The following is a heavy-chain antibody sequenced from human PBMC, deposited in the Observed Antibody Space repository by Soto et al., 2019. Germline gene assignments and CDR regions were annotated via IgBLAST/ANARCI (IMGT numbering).Heavy chain of an antibody. Sequence: SGPTLVNPTQTLTLTCTVSGFSLITSGVGVGWIRQPPGKALEWLALIYWDDDKRYSPSLKSRLTITKDTSKNQVVLTMTNMDPVDTGTYYCAYILLLAVVDRSNDYSGPGTLGTGSS. J-gene: IGHJ4*02. CDR3: AYILLLAVVDRSNDY. V-gene: IGHV2-5*02. D-gene: IGHD2-15*01. CDR2: IYWDDDK. CDR1: GFSLITSGVG.